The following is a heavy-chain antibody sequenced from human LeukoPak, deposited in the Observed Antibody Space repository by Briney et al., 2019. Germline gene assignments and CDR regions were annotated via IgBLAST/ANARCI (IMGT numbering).Heavy chain of an antibody. V-gene: IGHV1-46*01. Sequence: ASVKVSCKASGYTFTSYYMHWVRQAPGQGLEWMGIINPSGGSTSYAQKFQGRVTMTRDASTSTVYMELSSLRSEDTAVYYCAREGRYYYDSSGYYYLWGQGTLVTVSS. CDR1: GYTFTSYY. D-gene: IGHD3-22*01. CDR3: AREGRYYYDSSGYYYL. J-gene: IGHJ4*02. CDR2: INPSGGST.